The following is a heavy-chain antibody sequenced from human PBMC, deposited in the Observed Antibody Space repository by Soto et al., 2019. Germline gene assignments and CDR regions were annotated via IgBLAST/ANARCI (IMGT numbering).Heavy chain of an antibody. Sequence: QITLKASGPTMVKPTQTLTLTCTFSGFSLNTRGLGVGWLRQPPGKALEWLALIYWDDGKLYSPSLKTRITITKDTCKSQVLLIMTDMDPVDPATYFCAYRRDDGTFDKWGQETLVIVSS. CDR3: AYRRDDGTFDK. D-gene: IGHD4-17*01. V-gene: IGHV2-5*02. CDR2: IYWDDGK. J-gene: IGHJ4*02. CDR1: GFSLNTRGLG.